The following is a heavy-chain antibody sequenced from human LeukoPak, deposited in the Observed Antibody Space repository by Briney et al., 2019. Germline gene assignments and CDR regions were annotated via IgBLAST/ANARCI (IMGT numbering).Heavy chain of an antibody. CDR2: IVPIFYVP. CDR1: GGIFSSYA. D-gene: IGHD3-22*01. V-gene: IGHV1-69*13. J-gene: IGHJ4*02. CDR3: ARDPRYIYHSGGYFPQYFDS. Sequence: ASVKVSCKASGGIFSSYAISWVRQAPGQGLEWMGGIVPIFYVPTYTQRFQGRLTITADESTTTAYMELSSLRSEDTAVYYCARDPRYIYHSGGYFPQYFDSWGQGTLVTVSS.